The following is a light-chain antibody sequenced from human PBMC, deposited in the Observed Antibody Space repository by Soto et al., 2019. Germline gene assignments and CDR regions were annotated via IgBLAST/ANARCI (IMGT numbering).Light chain of an antibody. Sequence: EIVLTQSPATLPLSPGERATLSCRARQSVSSNYLAWYQQKPGQAPRLLIYDASTRATGIPDRFSGSGSGTDFTLTISRLEPEDFALYYCQQYGSSPPYSFGQGTKLEIK. CDR1: QSVSSNY. J-gene: IGKJ2*03. CDR3: QQYGSSPPYS. CDR2: DAS. V-gene: IGKV3-20*01.